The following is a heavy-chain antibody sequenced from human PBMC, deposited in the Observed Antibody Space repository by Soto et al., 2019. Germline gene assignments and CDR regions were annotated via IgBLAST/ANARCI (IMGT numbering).Heavy chain of an antibody. V-gene: IGHV4-31*03. J-gene: IGHJ4*02. CDR1: GGSINSGGYY. Sequence: SETLSLTCSVSGGSINSGGYYWTWIRQHPGKGLEWIGNIFYSGSTSYNPSLKSRLTISIDTSKTHFSLRLTSVTAADTAVYYCARNSVSKKIDFWGQGTLVTAPQ. D-gene: IGHD1-26*01. CDR2: IFYSGST. CDR3: ARNSVSKKIDF.